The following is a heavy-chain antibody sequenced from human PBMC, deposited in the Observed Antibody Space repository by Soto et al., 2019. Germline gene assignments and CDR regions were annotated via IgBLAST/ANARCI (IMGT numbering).Heavy chain of an antibody. CDR2: INPNSGGT. D-gene: IGHD6-13*01. J-gene: IGHJ5*02. CDR3: AREGSSSWFNCFDP. Sequence: ASVKVSCKASGYTFTGYYMRWVRQAPGQGLEWMGWINPNSGGTNYAQKFQGRVTMTRDTSISTAYMELSRLRSDDTALYYCAREGSSSWFNCFDPWGQGTLVTVSS. CDR1: GYTFTGYY. V-gene: IGHV1-2*02.